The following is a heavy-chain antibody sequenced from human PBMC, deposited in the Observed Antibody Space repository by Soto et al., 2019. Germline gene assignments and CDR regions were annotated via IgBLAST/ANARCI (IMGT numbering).Heavy chain of an antibody. D-gene: IGHD2-2*01. CDR1: GGSISSSSYY. J-gene: IGHJ5*02. Sequence: QLQLQESGPGLVKPSETLSLTCTVSGGSISSSSYYWGWIRQPPGKGLEWIGSIYYSGSTYYNPSLKSRVTISVDTSKNQFSLKLSSVTAADTAVYYCAVVPANRWGWFDPWGQGTLVTVSS. CDR3: AVVPANRWGWFDP. V-gene: IGHV4-39*01. CDR2: IYYSGST.